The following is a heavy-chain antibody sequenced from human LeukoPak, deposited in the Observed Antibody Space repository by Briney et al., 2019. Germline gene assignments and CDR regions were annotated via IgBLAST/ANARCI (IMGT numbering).Heavy chain of an antibody. D-gene: IGHD2-2*01. J-gene: IGHJ6*03. V-gene: IGHV4-61*02. CDR2: IYTSGST. CDR1: GGSISSGSYY. CDR3: ARDSLLPSAMGYYYMDV. Sequence: SQTLSLTCTVSGGSISSGSYYWSWIRQPAGKGLEWIGRIYTSGSTNHDPSLKSRVTISVDTSKNQFSLKLSSVTAADTALYYCARDSLLPSAMGYYYMDVWGKGTTVTVSS.